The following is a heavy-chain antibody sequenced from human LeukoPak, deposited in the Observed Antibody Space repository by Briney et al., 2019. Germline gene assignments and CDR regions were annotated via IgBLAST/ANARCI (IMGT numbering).Heavy chain of an antibody. V-gene: IGHV1-18*01. J-gene: IGHJ6*02. CDR1: GYTFTSYG. CDR2: ISAYNGHT. Sequence: ASVKVSCKASGYTFTSYGISWVRPAPGQGLEWMGWISAYNGHTNYAQKLQGRVTMTTDTSTSTAYMELRSLRSDDTAVYYCARGRAAAAKTYYYGMDVWGQGTTVTVSS. CDR3: ARGRAAAAKTYYYGMDV. D-gene: IGHD6-13*01.